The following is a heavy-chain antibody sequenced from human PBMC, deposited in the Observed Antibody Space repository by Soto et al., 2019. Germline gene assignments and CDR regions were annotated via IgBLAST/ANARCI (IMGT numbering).Heavy chain of an antibody. CDR3: AKDSGDV. CDR2: ISYDGSNK. Sequence: QVQLVESGGGVVQPGRSLRLSCAASGFTFSSYGMHWVRQAPGKGLEWVAVISYDGSNKYYADSVKGRFTISRDNSKNTLYLQMNSLRAEDPAVYYCAKDSGDVWGQGTTVTVSS. CDR1: GFTFSSYG. V-gene: IGHV3-30*18. J-gene: IGHJ6*02.